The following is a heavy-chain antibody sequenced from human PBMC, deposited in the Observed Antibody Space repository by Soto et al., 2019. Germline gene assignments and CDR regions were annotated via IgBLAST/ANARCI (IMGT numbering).Heavy chain of an antibody. CDR3: ARVMGEAYDILTGYAWLDP. CDR2: IIPIFGTA. D-gene: IGHD3-9*01. J-gene: IGHJ5*02. CDR1: GGPFSSYA. V-gene: IGHV1-69*01. Sequence: GXSVKVSCNAAGGPFSSYAIVWVRQAPGQGLEWMGGIIPIFGTANYAQKFQGRVTISADESTSTAYMELSSLRSEDTAVYYCARVMGEAYDILTGYAWLDPWGQGTLVTV.